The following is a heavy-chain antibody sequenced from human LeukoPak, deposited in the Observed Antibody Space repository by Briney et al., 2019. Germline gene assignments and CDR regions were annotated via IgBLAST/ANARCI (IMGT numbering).Heavy chain of an antibody. V-gene: IGHV3-48*03. CDR3: ARGPYSSNWYVDY. Sequence: PGGSLRLSCAASGFTLSSYEMNWVCLALGKGLEWISYISRTGNSIYYADSVKGRFTISRDSAKNSLYLQMNSLRAEDTAVYYCARGPYSSNWYVDYWGQGTLVTVAS. CDR1: GFTLSSYE. D-gene: IGHD6-13*01. CDR2: ISRTGNSI. J-gene: IGHJ4*02.